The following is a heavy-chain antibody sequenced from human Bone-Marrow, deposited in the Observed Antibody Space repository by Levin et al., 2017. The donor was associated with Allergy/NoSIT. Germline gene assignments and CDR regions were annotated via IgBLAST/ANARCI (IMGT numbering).Heavy chain of an antibody. V-gene: IGHV1-69*13. D-gene: IGHD3-3*01. Sequence: GASVKVSCKTSGGSFRSDGISWVRQAPGKGLEWMGGIIPMFGTPNHAQQFQGRVTMTADESTSTAYMELNSLRFEDTAVYYCARGGLNIDFWRDYFSSPPHTGLIDWFGPWGQGTLVTVSS. CDR2: IIPMFGTP. CDR1: GGSFRSDG. CDR3: ARGGLNIDFWRDYFSSPPHTGLIDWFGP. J-gene: IGHJ5*02.